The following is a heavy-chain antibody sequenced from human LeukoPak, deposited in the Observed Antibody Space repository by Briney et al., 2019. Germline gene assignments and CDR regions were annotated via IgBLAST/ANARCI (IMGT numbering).Heavy chain of an antibody. J-gene: IGHJ5*02. V-gene: IGHV1-3*01. D-gene: IGHD6-13*01. CDR3: ARDNSSSWHYNWFDP. CDR1: GYTFTSYA. CDR2: INAGNGNT. Sequence: GASVKVSCKASGYTFTSYAMHWVRQAPGQRLEWMGWINAGNGNTKYSQKFQGRVTITRDTSASTAYMELSSLRSEDTAVYYCARDNSSSWHYNWFDPWGQGTLVTVSS.